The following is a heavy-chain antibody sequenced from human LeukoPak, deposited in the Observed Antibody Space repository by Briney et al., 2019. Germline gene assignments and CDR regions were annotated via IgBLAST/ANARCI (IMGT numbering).Heavy chain of an antibody. V-gene: IGHV5-51*01. CDR2: IYPGDSVT. CDR3: ARGPLLRFLEWLLYFEC. J-gene: IGHJ4*02. Sequence: GESLKISCKVSAYSFTSYSISCVRQMPGKGLEWMGIIYPGDSVTRYSPSFQGQVTISADKSISTAYLQWSSLKASDTAMYYCARGPLLRFLEWLLYFECWGQGTLVTVSS. D-gene: IGHD3-3*01. CDR1: AYSFTSYS.